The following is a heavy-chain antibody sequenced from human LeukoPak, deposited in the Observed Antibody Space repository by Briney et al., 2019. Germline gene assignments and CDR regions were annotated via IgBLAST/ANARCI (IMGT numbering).Heavy chain of an antibody. V-gene: IGHV4-61*08. CDR1: GGSVGSGGHF. J-gene: IGHJ4*02. D-gene: IGHD1-26*01. CDR3: ARTKSQSGSYRYYFDS. Sequence: SETLSLTCAVSGGSVGSGGHFWSWIRQPPGKGLEWIGYIYSTGSTNYNPSLKSRITMSVDTSKNQFSLKLSSVIAADTAVYYCARTKSQSGSYRYYFDSWGQGALVTVSS. CDR2: IYSTGST.